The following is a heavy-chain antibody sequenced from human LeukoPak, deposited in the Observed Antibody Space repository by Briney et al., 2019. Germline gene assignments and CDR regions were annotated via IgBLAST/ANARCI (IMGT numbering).Heavy chain of an antibody. CDR1: GFTFSSYE. V-gene: IGHV3-30*18. CDR3: AKDSLG. CDR2: ISYDGSNK. D-gene: IGHD7-27*01. J-gene: IGHJ4*02. Sequence: GGSLRLSCAASGFTFSSYEMNWVRQAPGRGLEWVAVISYDGSNKYYADSVKGRFTISRDKSKNTLYLQMNSLRAEDTAVYYCAKDSLGWGQGTLVTVSS.